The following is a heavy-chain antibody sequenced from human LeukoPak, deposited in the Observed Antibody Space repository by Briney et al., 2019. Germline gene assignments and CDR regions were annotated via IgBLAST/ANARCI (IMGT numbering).Heavy chain of an antibody. CDR2: IRSKANSYAT. V-gene: IGHV3-73*01. D-gene: IGHD6-19*01. Sequence: GGSLRLSCAASGFTFSGSAMHWVRQASGKGLEWVGRIRSKANSYATAYAASVKGRFTISRDDSKNTAYLQMNSLKTEDTAVYYCTSPRIAVAGTLVDYWGQGTLVTVSS. J-gene: IGHJ4*02. CDR3: TSPRIAVAGTLVDY. CDR1: GFTFSGSA.